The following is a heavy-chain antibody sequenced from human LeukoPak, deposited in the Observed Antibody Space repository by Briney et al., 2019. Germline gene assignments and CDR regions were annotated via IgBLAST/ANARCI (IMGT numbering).Heavy chain of an antibody. CDR3: ARPKNWGSTGIFDY. CDR1: GYTLTELS. Sequence: GASVKVSCKVSGYTLTELSMHWVRQAPGQGLEWMGWINPNSGGTNYAQKFQGRVTMTRDTSISTAYMELSRLRSDDTAVYYCARPKNWGSTGIFDYWGQGTLVTVSS. D-gene: IGHD7-27*01. V-gene: IGHV1-2*02. J-gene: IGHJ4*02. CDR2: INPNSGGT.